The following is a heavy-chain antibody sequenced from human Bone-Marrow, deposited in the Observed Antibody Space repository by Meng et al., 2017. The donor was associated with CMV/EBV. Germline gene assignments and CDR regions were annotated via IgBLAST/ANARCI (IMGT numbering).Heavy chain of an antibody. CDR1: GGSISSSSYY. Sequence: GSLRLSCTVSGGSISSSSYYWGWIRQPPGKGLEWIGSIYYSGSTYYNPSLKSRVTIPVDTSKNQFSLKLSSVTAADTAVYYCARETGSADYWGQGTLVTVSS. CDR2: IYYSGST. CDR3: ARETGSADY. V-gene: IGHV4-39*07. J-gene: IGHJ4*02. D-gene: IGHD7-27*01.